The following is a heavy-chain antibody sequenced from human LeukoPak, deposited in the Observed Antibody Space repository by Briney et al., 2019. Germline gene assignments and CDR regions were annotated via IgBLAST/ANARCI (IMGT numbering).Heavy chain of an antibody. J-gene: IGHJ1*01. V-gene: IGHV3-30*03. CDR1: GFTFSRHG. CDR3: ARGQQLVRALEYFQH. D-gene: IGHD6-13*01. Sequence: PGGSLRLSCAASGFTFSRHGMHWVRQAPGKGLEWVAVIGDTGRAKYYADSVEGRFTASRDNFKNTLYLEMNSLRSDDTAVYYCARGQQLVRALEYFQHWGQGTLVTVSS. CDR2: IGDTGRAK.